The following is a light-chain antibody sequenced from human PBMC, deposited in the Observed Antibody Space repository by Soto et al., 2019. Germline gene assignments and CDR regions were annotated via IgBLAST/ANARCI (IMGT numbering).Light chain of an antibody. Sequence: EIVMTQSPATLSVSPGERATLSCRASQSVSSNLAWYQQKPGQAPRLLIYGASTRATGIPARFSGSGSGTEFTLTIGSLEPEDFAVYYCQQRSNWITFGQGTRLEIK. V-gene: IGKV3-15*01. J-gene: IGKJ5*01. CDR1: QSVSSN. CDR2: GAS. CDR3: QQRSNWIT.